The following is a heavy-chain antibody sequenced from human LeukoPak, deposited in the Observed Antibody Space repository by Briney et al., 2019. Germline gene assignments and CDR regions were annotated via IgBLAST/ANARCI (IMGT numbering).Heavy chain of an antibody. D-gene: IGHD4-11*01. CDR3: ARMTTSAFDI. V-gene: IGHV4-39*07. J-gene: IGHJ3*02. CDR2: IYYSGST. Sequence: ETLSLTCTVSGGSISSSSYYWGWIRQPPGKGLEWIGSIYYSGSTYYNPSLKSRVTISVDTSKNQFSLKLSSVTAADTAVYYCARMTTSAFDIWGQGTMVTVSP. CDR1: GGSISSSSYY.